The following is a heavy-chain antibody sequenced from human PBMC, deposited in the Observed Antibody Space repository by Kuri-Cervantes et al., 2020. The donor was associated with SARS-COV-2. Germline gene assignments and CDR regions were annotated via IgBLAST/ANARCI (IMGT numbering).Heavy chain of an antibody. D-gene: IGHD2-2*01. CDR1: GFTFSSYG. J-gene: IGHJ4*02. V-gene: IGHV3-30*18. Sequence: GESLKISCAASGFTFSSYGMHWVRQAPGKGLEWVAVISYDGSNKYYADSVKGRFTISRDNSKNTLYLQMNSLRAEDTAVYYCAKDRASLEDIVVVQAAGMDYWGQGTLVTVSS. CDR2: ISYDGSNK. CDR3: AKDRASLEDIVVVQAAGMDY.